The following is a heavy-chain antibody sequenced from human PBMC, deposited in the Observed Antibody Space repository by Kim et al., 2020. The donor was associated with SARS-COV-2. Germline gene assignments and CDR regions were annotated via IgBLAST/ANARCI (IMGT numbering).Heavy chain of an antibody. D-gene: IGHD4-17*01. CDR2: IIPIFGTA. CDR1: GGTFSSYA. J-gene: IGHJ6*02. CDR3: ARITPEWTDYGDSEPNYYYYYGMDV. V-gene: IGHV1-69*13. Sequence: SVKVSCKASGGTFSSYAISWVRQAPGQGLEWMGGIIPIFGTANYAQKFQGRVTITADESTSTAYMELSSLRSEDTAVYYCARITPEWTDYGDSEPNYYYYYGMDVWGQGTTVTVSS.